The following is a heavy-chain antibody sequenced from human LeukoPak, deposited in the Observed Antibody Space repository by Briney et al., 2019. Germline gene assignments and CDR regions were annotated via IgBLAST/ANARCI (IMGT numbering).Heavy chain of an antibody. J-gene: IGHJ3*02. CDR1: GGTFSSYA. CDR3: ARDHPYDSSGYYPGLDDAFDI. Sequence: SVKVSCKASGGTFSSYAISWVRQAPGQGLEWMGGIIPIFGTANYAQKFQGRVTITADESTSTAYMELSSLRSEDTAVYYCARDHPYDSSGYYPGLDDAFDIWGQGTMVTVSS. V-gene: IGHV1-69*13. D-gene: IGHD3-22*01. CDR2: IIPIFGTA.